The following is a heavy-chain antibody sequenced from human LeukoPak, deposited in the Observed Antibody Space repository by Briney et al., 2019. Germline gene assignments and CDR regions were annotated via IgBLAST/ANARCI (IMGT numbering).Heavy chain of an antibody. D-gene: IGHD5-18*01. CDR2: MYSGGTT. J-gene: IGHJ3*02. Sequence: GGSLRLSCAASGFTVSNNYMNWVRQAPGKGLEWVSVMYSGGTTYYADSVKGRFSISRDKSKSTLYLQMTSLRAEDTALYYCARDKTTLVTVDAFDIWGQGTMVTVSS. CDR1: GFTVSNNY. V-gene: IGHV3-53*01. CDR3: ARDKTTLVTVDAFDI.